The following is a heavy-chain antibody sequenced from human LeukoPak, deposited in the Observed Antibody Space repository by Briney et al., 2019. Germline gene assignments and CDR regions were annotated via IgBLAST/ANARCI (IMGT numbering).Heavy chain of an antibody. V-gene: IGHV4-31*03. D-gene: IGHD1-26*01. CDR3: AREGSGSHPPPPYFDY. J-gene: IGHJ4*02. CDR1: GGSISSGGYY. CDR2: IYYSGST. Sequence: SQTLSLTCTVSGGSISSGGYYWSWIRQHPGKGLEWIGYIYYSGSTYYNPSLKSRVTISVDTSKNQFSLKLSSVTAADTAVYYCAREGSGSHPPPPYFDYWGQGTLVTVSS.